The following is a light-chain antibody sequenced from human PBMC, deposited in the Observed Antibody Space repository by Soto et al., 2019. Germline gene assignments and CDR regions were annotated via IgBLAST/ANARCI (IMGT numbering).Light chain of an antibody. CDR2: WAS. CDR1: QSVLYISNNKNY. J-gene: IGKJ5*01. V-gene: IGKV4-1*01. CDR3: QQYYSSIT. Sequence: DIVMTQSPASLAVSLGERATINCKSSQSVLYISNNKNYLAWYQQKPGQPPRLLIYWASTRESGVPDRFSGSGSGTDFTLTISSLQAEDVAVYYCQQYYSSITFGQGTRLEI.